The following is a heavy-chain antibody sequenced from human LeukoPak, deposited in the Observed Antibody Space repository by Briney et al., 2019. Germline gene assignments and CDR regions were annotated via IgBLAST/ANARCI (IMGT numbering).Heavy chain of an antibody. CDR3: ARRGSENYYVDY. V-gene: IGHV4-39*01. D-gene: IGHD3-10*01. CDR1: GGSIGSSFYC. J-gene: IGHJ4*02. CDR2: ICYTGST. Sequence: PSETLSLTCTVSGGSIGSSFYCWGWIRQPPGKGLEWIGTICYTGSTYYNPSLKSRVTISVDTSKNQFSLKLSSVTAADTAVYYCARRGSENYYVDYWGQGTLVTVSS.